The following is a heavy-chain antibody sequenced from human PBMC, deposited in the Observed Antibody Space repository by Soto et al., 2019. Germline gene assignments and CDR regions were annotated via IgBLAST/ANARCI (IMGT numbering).Heavy chain of an antibody. CDR2: IYGGGTT. Sequence: EVQLVESGGGLIQPGGSLRLSCAASGFTVSSKYMTWVRQAPGKGLEWVSVIYGGGTTYYADSVKGRFTISRANSKNTLYLQMNSLSAEATAVYYCVQTTGWPGFDFWGQGTLVTVSS. V-gene: IGHV3-53*01. CDR1: GFTVSSKY. J-gene: IGHJ4*02. CDR3: VQTTGWPGFDF. D-gene: IGHD6-19*01.